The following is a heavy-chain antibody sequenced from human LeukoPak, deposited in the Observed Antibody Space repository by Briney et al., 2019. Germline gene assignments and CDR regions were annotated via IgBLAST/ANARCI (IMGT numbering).Heavy chain of an antibody. V-gene: IGHV1-2*02. CDR3: ARGWSGPYYFDY. CDR1: GYTFTDYY. D-gene: IGHD3-3*01. Sequence: ASVKVPCKASGYTFTDYYMHWVRQAPGQGLEWMAWINPYTGGTNYAQRFQGRVTMTRDTSISTAYMELNSLRSDDTAVYYCARGWSGPYYFDYWGQGTLVTVSS. CDR2: INPYTGGT. J-gene: IGHJ4*02.